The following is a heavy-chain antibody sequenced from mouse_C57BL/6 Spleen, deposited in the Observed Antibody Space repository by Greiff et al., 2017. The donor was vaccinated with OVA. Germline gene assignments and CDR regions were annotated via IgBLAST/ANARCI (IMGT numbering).Heavy chain of an antibody. CDR3: AREGDIYYGYDEGDYYAMDY. V-gene: IGHV1-81*01. J-gene: IGHJ4*01. Sequence: QVQLKESGAELARPGASVKLSCKASGYTFTSYGISWVKQRTGQGLEWIGEIYPRRGTTYYNEKFKGKATLTADKSSSTAYMELRSLTSEDSAVYFCAREGDIYYGYDEGDYYAMDYWGQGTSVTVSS. D-gene: IGHD2-2*01. CDR1: GYTFTSYG. CDR2: IYPRRGTT.